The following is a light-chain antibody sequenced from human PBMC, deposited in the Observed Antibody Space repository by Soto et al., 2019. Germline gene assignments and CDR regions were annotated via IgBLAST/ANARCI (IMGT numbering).Light chain of an antibody. Sequence: QSVLTQPPSVSGAPGQRVTISCTGSSSNIGAGYDVHWYQRLPGTAPKVLIYNNNNRPSGVPDRFSGSKSGTSASLAITGLQAEDEADYYCQSYDSSLSGSYVFETGTKVTVL. CDR2: NNN. V-gene: IGLV1-40*01. CDR1: SSNIGAGYD. J-gene: IGLJ1*01. CDR3: QSYDSSLSGSYV.